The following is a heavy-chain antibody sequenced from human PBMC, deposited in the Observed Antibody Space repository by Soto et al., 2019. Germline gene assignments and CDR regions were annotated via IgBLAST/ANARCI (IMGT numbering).Heavy chain of an antibody. CDR1: GYRFETYA. CDR3: ARGHGVIIGAMDV. D-gene: IGHD3-3*01. J-gene: IGHJ6*02. V-gene: IGHV1-18*01. CDR2: TSAYNIDT. Sequence: ASVKVSCKSSGYRFETYAMNWVRQAPGQGLEWMGWTSAYNIDTFYAEKFQDRVSMTIDTSTGTAYMELRSLSSDDTAVYYCARGHGVIIGAMDVWGQGTAVTVS.